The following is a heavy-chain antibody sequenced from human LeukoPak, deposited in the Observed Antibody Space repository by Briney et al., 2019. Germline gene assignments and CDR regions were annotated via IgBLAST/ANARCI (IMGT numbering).Heavy chain of an antibody. D-gene: IGHD6-19*01. Sequence: ASVKVSCKASGYTFTRYYMHWVRQAPGQGLEWMGIINPSGGSTSYALKFQGRVTMTRDTSTSAVYMELSRLRSEDTALYYCAREIIAVAGSYWYFDLWGRGTLVTVSS. J-gene: IGHJ2*01. CDR3: AREIIAVAGSYWYFDL. V-gene: IGHV1-46*01. CDR2: INPSGGST. CDR1: GYTFTRYY.